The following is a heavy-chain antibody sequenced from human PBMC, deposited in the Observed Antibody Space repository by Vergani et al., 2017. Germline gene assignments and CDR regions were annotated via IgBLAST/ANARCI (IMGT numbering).Heavy chain of an antibody. J-gene: IGHJ4*02. CDR2: IWYDGSKK. CDR1: EFTFSAYG. V-gene: IGHV3-30*02. Sequence: QVHLVESGGGVVQPGGSRRLSCAASEFTFSAYGMRWVRQAPGKGLEWVAFIWYDGSKKYYTDSVKGRFTISRDNSKNTLYLKMNSLRPEDTAVYYCVKDRYMLYSGYDVFFDYWGQGTLVLVSS. CDR3: VKDRYMLYSGYDVFFDY. D-gene: IGHD5-12*01.